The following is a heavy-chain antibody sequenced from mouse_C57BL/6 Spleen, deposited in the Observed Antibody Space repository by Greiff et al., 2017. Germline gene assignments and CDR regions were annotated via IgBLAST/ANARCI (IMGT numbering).Heavy chain of an antibody. Sequence: QVQLQQPGAELVMPGASVKLSCKASGYTFTSYWMHWVKQRPGQGLEWIGEIDPSDSYTNYNQKFKGKSTLTVDKSSSTAYMQLSSLTSEDSAVYYGARSRLITTVVDYFDYWGQGTTLTVSS. CDR2: IDPSDSYT. V-gene: IGHV1-69*01. CDR3: ARSRLITTVVDYFDY. CDR1: GYTFTSYW. D-gene: IGHD1-1*01. J-gene: IGHJ2*01.